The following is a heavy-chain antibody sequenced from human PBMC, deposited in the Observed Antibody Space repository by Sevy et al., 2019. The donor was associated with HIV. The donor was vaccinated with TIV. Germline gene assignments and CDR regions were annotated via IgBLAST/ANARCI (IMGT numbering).Heavy chain of an antibody. J-gene: IGHJ3*02. CDR3: ANHASDYDSSGYLERDAFDI. CDR2: IYSDGST. CDR1: GFTVSDNY. D-gene: IGHD3-22*01. Sequence: GESLKISCAASGFTVSDNYMSWVRQAPGKGLEWVSVIYSDGSTYYADSVKGRFTISRDNSKNTLYLQMNSLRAEDTAVYYCANHASDYDSSGYLERDAFDIWGPGTMVTVSS. V-gene: IGHV3-53*01.